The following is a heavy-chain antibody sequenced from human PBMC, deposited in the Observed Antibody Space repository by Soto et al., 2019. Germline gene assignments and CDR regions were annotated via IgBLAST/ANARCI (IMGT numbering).Heavy chain of an antibody. V-gene: IGHV3-13*05. Sequence: VGSLRLSCAASGFTLSAYDMHWVRQAEGKGLEWVSALGAADDPYYLVSVKGRFTISRENAKNSLYLQMNNLRAGDTAVYYCARAYSGRLPRRADYYYAMDVWGQGTTVTVSS. CDR2: LGAADDP. J-gene: IGHJ6*02. CDR1: GFTLSAYD. D-gene: IGHD2-15*01. CDR3: ARAYSGRLPRRADYYYAMDV.